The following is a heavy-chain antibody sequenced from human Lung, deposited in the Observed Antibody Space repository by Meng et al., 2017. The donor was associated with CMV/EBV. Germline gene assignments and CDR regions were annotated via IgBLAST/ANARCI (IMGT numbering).Heavy chain of an antibody. V-gene: IGHV1-69*05. CDR2: IIPIFGTA. CDR1: GGTFSSYA. D-gene: IGHD1-26*01. J-gene: IGHJ4*02. Sequence: SVKVSXKASGGTFSSYAISWVRQAPGQGLEWMGGIIPIFGTANYAQKFQGRVTITTDESTSTAYMELSSLRSEDTAVYYCARSGWWPGSYRFRVSLPFDYWGQGTLVTVSS. CDR3: ARSGWWPGSYRFRVSLPFDY.